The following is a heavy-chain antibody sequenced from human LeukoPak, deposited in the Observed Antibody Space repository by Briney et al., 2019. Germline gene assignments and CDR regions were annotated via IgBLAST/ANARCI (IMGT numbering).Heavy chain of an antibody. J-gene: IGHJ4*02. CDR1: GFTFSSYG. CDR3: AKGTSVYHYSFDY. CDR2: ISYDGSNK. V-gene: IGHV3-30*18. D-gene: IGHD5/OR15-5a*01. Sequence: GGSLRLSCAASGFTFSSYGMHWVRQAPGKGLEWVAVISYDGSNKYYADSVKGRFTISRDNSKNTLYLQVNSLRAEDTALFYCAKGTSVYHYSFDYWGLGTLVTVSS.